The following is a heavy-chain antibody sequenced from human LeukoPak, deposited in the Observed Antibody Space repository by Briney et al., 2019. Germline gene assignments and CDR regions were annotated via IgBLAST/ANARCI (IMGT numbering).Heavy chain of an antibody. CDR2: ISGSGGNT. CDR1: GFTFSSYA. Sequence: GGSLRLSCAASGFTFSSYAMSWVRQAPGKGLEWVSAISGSGGNTYYADSVKGRFTISRDNSKNTLYLQMNSLRAEDTAVYYCARGGPAAGRFDYWGQGTLVTVSS. J-gene: IGHJ4*02. V-gene: IGHV3-23*01. D-gene: IGHD6-13*01. CDR3: ARGGPAAGRFDY.